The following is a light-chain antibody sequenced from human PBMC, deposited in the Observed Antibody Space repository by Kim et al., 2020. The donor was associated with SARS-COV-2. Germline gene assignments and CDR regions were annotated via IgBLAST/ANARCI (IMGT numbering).Light chain of an antibody. CDR1: KLGDKY. CDR2: QDS. Sequence: VSPGQTASIPGAGDKLGDKYACWYQQKPGQSPVLVIYQDSKRPSGIPERFSGSNSGNTATLTISGTQAMDEADYYCQAWDSSTVVFGGGTQLTVL. CDR3: QAWDSSTVV. V-gene: IGLV3-1*01. J-gene: IGLJ2*01.